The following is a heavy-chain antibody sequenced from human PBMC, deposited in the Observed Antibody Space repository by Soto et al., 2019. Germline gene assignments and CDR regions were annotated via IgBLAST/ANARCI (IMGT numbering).Heavy chain of an antibody. Sequence: SVKVSCKASGGTFSSYTISWVRQAPGQGLEWMGRIIPILGIANYAQKFQGRVTITADKSTSTAYMELSSLRSEDTAVYYCARDQSRYGDYAFDYWGQGTLVTVSS. J-gene: IGHJ4*02. CDR1: GGTFSSYT. CDR2: IIPILGIA. V-gene: IGHV1-69*04. CDR3: ARDQSRYGDYAFDY. D-gene: IGHD4-17*01.